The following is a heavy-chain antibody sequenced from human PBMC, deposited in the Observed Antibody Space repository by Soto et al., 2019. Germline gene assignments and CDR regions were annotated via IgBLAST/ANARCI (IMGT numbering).Heavy chain of an antibody. J-gene: IGHJ4*02. CDR3: ARDPNTSGCQHRAFYYLET. CDR1: GISFSISP. D-gene: IGHD1-26*01. V-gene: IGHV3-30*04. Sequence: SLRLSCAASGISFSISPMHWVRPAPGKGPEWVSYISDDAADKVYTDSEKGLFTVSRDMANSTFYLQVEILRPTYAAAYYCARDPNTSGCQHRAFYYLETGGQEALVTVSS. CDR2: ISDDAADK.